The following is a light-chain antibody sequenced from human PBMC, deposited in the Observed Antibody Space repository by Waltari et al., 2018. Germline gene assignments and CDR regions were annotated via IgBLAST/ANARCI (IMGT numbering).Light chain of an antibody. CDR2: DVS. CDR1: SSDVGYSDS. J-gene: IGLJ1*01. CDR3: CAVAVGDTYV. Sequence: QSALSQPASVSASFGQSITLSCTGTSSDVGYSDSVSWYQHHPGKAPKFIIYDVSKRPSGVPNRFSGSKYGKRAPLTISGLQPDDEAVYYCCAVAVGDTYVFGSGTNVTV. V-gene: IGLV2-23*02.